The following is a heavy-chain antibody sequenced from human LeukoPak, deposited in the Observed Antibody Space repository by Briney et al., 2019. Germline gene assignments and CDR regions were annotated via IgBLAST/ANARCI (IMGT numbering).Heavy chain of an antibody. Sequence: ASVKVSCKSSGYTFTSYGIIWVRQAPGQGLEWMGWISAYNGNTNYAQKLQGRVTMTTDTSTSTAYMEQRSLRSDDTAVYYCARAPNYGGKSGGRIIDYWGQGALVSVSS. CDR3: ARAPNYGGKSGGRIIDY. J-gene: IGHJ4*02. CDR2: ISAYNGNT. V-gene: IGHV1-18*01. CDR1: GYTFTSYG. D-gene: IGHD4-23*01.